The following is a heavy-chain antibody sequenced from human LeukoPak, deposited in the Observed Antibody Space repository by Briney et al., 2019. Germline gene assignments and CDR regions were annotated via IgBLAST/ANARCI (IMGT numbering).Heavy chain of an antibody. D-gene: IGHD3-16*02. CDR3: ARAPDYDYVWGSYRYTGYAFDI. V-gene: IGHV1-2*02. CDR1: GGTFSSYA. Sequence: ASVKVSCKASGGTFSSYAISWVRQAPGQGLEWMGGIIPNSGGTNYAQKFQGRVTMTRDTSISTAYMELSRLRSDDTAVYYCARAPDYDYVWGSYRYTGYAFDIWGQGAMVTVSS. CDR2: IIPNSGGT. J-gene: IGHJ3*02.